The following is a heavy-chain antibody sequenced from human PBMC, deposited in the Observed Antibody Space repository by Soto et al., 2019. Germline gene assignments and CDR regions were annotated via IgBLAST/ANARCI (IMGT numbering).Heavy chain of an antibody. CDR2: IYYSGST. J-gene: IGHJ4*02. V-gene: IGHV4-39*01. CDR1: GGSITSSYY. D-gene: IGHD2-2*02. Sequence: LQLQESGPGLVKPSETLSLTCTVSGGSITSSYYWGWIRQPPGKGLEWIGSIYYSGSTYYNPSLKSRVTISVDTSKNQFSLKLSSVTAADTAVYYCATIPATTILTDYWGQGTLVTVSS. CDR3: ATIPATTILTDY.